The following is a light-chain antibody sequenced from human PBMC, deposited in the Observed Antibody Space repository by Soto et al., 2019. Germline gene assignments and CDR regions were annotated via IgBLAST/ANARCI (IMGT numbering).Light chain of an antibody. CDR2: GAS. V-gene: IGKV3-15*01. J-gene: IGKJ1*01. CDR1: QSVSSN. Sequence: EIVLTQSPATLSVSPGERATLSCRGSQSVSSNLAWYQQKPGQAPRLLIYGASTRATGIPARFSGSGSGTEFTLTISSLQSEDFAVYYCQQYNNWPRVTFGQGTKVDNK. CDR3: QQYNNWPRVT.